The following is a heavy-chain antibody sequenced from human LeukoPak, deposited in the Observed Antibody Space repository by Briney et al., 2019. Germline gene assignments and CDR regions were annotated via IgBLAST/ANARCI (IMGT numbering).Heavy chain of an antibody. Sequence: GGSLRLSCAASGFTFSSYAMSWVRQAPGKGLEWVSTISGSGGRTYYADSVKGRFTISRDNSKYTLYLQMNSLRPEDTAVYYCARDFVGDQDYWGQGTLVTVSS. CDR1: GFTFSSYA. D-gene: IGHD2-21*01. V-gene: IGHV3-23*01. CDR3: ARDFVGDQDY. CDR2: ISGSGGRT. J-gene: IGHJ4*02.